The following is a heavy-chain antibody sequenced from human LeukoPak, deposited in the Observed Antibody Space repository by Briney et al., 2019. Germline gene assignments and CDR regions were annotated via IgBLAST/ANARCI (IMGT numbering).Heavy chain of an antibody. CDR2: ISYDGGKK. J-gene: IGHJ4*02. CDR1: GFTFSSHD. D-gene: IGHD3-3*01. V-gene: IGHV3-30*03. CDR3: ARDNKLEN. Sequence: GGSLRLSCAASGFTFSSHDMHWVRQAPGKGLEWVAFISYDGGKKDYADSVKGRFTISRDNAKNSLYLQMNSLRAEDTAVYYCARDNKLENWGQGTLVTVSS.